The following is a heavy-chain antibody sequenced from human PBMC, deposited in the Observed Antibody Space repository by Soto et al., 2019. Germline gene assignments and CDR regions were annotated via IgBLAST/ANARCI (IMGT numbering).Heavy chain of an antibody. CDR2: ISSSSSTI. D-gene: IGHD1-7*01. CDR3: AKLVDYYYMDV. V-gene: IGHV3-48*01. Sequence: GGPLRLSWAASGFTFSSYSMNWVRQAPGKGLEWVSYISSSSSTIYYADSVKGRFTISRDNAKNSLYLQMNSLRAEDTAVYYCAKLVDYYYMDVWGKGTTVTV. CDR1: GFTFSSYS. J-gene: IGHJ6*03.